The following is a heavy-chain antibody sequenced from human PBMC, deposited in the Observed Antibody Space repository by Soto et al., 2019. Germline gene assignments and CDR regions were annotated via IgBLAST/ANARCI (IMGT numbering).Heavy chain of an antibody. CDR1: GYTFTSYA. V-gene: IGHV1-3*01. D-gene: IGHD6-13*01. J-gene: IGHJ5*02. Sequence: ASVKVSCKASGYTFTSYAMHWVRQAPGQRLEWMGWINAGNGNTKYSQKFQGRVTITRDTSASTAYMELSSLRSEDTAVYYCARSPASLDSSSWYWFDPWGQGTLVTVSS. CDR2: INAGNGNT. CDR3: ARSPASLDSSSWYWFDP.